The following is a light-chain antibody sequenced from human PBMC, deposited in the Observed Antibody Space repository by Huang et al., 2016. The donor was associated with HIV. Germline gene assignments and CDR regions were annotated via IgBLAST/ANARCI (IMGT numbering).Light chain of an antibody. V-gene: IGKV3-15*01. CDR2: GAF. CDR3: QQYNDWRT. CDR1: QSGSRN. Sequence: EIVLTQSPATLSVSPGERATLSCRASQSGSRNLAWYQHKPGQAPRLLLSGAFTRATGIPARLSGSGSGTEFTLTSSGLQSEDFAVYYCQQYNDWRTFGQGTKVEIK. J-gene: IGKJ1*01.